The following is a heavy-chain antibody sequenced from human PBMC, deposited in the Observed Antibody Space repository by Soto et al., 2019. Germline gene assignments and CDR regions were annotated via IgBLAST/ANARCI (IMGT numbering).Heavy chain of an antibody. CDR1: GFTLSRYT. CDR3: VGEILSGGADV. V-gene: IGHV3-43*01. J-gene: IGHJ6*02. Sequence: PGGSLRLSCAASGFTLSRYTMHWVRQAPGKGLEWVALNSWDGGTSAYADSVKGRFTVSRDNKKSFLYLQMDSLGPDDTALYYCVGEILSGGADVWGQGTTVTVSS. CDR2: NSWDGGTS. D-gene: IGHD3-10*01.